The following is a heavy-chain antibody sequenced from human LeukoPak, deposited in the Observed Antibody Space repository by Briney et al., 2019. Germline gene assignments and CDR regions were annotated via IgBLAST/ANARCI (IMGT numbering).Heavy chain of an antibody. Sequence: SETLSLTCTVSGGSISSSSYYWGWIRQPPGKGLEWIGSIYYSGSTYYNPSLKSRVTISVDTSKNQFSLKLSSVTAADTAVYYCARRYSSSSHVPHWGQGTLVTVSS. J-gene: IGHJ4*02. V-gene: IGHV4-39*07. CDR2: IYYSGST. D-gene: IGHD6-6*01. CDR1: GGSISSSSYY. CDR3: ARRYSSSSHVPH.